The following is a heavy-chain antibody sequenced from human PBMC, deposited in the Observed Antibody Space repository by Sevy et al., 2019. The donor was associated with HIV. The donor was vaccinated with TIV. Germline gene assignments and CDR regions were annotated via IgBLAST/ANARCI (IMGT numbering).Heavy chain of an antibody. CDR2: IGWNSGRI. D-gene: IGHD1-20*01. Sequence: GGSLRLSCAASGFTFDGYAMHWVRQAPGKGLEWVSGIGWNSGRIGYADFVKGRFTISRDNAKNSLYMQMNSLRAEDTALYYCASIRGMHDAFDIWGQGTLVTVSS. V-gene: IGHV3-9*01. CDR1: GFTFDGYA. CDR3: ASIRGMHDAFDI. J-gene: IGHJ3*02.